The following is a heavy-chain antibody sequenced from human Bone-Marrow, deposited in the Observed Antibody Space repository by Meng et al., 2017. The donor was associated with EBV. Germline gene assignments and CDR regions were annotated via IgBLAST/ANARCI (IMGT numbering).Heavy chain of an antibody. Sequence: ESGPGLWNPSEPRRLTCPVSVGSVSGGTYHWSWIRQPPGKELEWIGYIYDGGTTIYNPSLKSRVTILVDASKNQFSLTLSSVTTADTAVYYCAKSRSSTPGVVDYWGQGTLVTVSS. CDR3: AKSRSSTPGVVDY. CDR2: IYDGGTT. J-gene: IGHJ4*02. CDR1: VGSVSGGTYH. V-gene: IGHV4-61*01. D-gene: IGHD3-10*01.